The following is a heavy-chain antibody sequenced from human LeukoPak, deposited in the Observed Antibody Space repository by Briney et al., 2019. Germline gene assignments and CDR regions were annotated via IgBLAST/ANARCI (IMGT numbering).Heavy chain of an antibody. CDR2: ISSSSSYI. J-gene: IGHJ4*02. CDR1: GFTFSSYS. Sequence: PGGSLRLSCAASGFTFSSYSMNWVRQAPGKGLEWVSSISSSSSYIYYADSVKGRFTISRDNAKNSLYLQMNSLRAEDTAVYYCANGLREEDTAMGNDYWGQGTLVTVSS. V-gene: IGHV3-21*01. CDR3: ANGLREEDTAMGNDY. D-gene: IGHD5-18*01.